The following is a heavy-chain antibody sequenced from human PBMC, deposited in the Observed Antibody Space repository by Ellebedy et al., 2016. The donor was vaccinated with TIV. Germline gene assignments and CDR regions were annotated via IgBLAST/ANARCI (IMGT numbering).Heavy chain of an antibody. V-gene: IGHV1-24*01. Sequence: AASVKVSCKASGYTFTSYYMHWVRQAPGKGLEWMGGFDPEDGETIYAQKFQGRVTMTEDTSTDTAYMELSSLRSEDTAVYYCATDIAGAVAAYYYHGMDVWGQGTTVTVSS. CDR3: ATDIAGAVAAYYYHGMDV. D-gene: IGHD6-13*01. J-gene: IGHJ6*02. CDR2: FDPEDGET. CDR1: GYTFTSYY.